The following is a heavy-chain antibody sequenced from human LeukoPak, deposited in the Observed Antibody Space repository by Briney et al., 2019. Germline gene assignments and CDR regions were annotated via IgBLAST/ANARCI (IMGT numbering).Heavy chain of an antibody. CDR3: ARDSYYDSSGLDY. J-gene: IGHJ4*02. CDR1: GFTFSSYS. D-gene: IGHD3-22*01. CDR2: ISSSSSYI. Sequence: GGSLRLSCAASGFTFSSYSMNWVRQAPGKGLEWVSSISSSSSYIYYADSLKGRFTISRDNAKNSLYLQMNSLRAEDTAVYYCARDSYYDSSGLDYWGQGTLVTVSS. V-gene: IGHV3-21*01.